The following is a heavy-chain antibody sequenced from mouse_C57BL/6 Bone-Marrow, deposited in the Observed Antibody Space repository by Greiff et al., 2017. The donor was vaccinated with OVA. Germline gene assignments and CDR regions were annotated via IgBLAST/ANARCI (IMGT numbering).Heavy chain of an antibody. CDR3: VRHNTTVPFAY. J-gene: IGHJ3*01. Sequence: EVQLMESGGGLVQPKGSLKLSCAASGFSFNTYAMNWVRQAPGKGLEWVARIRSKSNNYATYYDDTVKDRVTIYRDDSKNMLYLQMNNLNTEDTAMYYCVRHNTTVPFAYWGQGTLVTVSA. CDR1: GFSFNTYA. V-gene: IGHV10-1*01. CDR2: IRSKSNNYAT. D-gene: IGHD1-1*01.